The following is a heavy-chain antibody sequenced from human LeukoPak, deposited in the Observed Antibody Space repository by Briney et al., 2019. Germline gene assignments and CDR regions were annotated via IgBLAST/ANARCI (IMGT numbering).Heavy chain of an antibody. CDR3: ARGHTYYDILTGYSYYYYMDV. Sequence: ASVKVSCKASGYTFTSYGISWVRQAPGQGLEWMGWISAYNGNTNYAQKLQGRVTITRNTSISTAYMELSSLRSEDTAVCYCARGHTYYDILTGYSYYYYMDVWGKGTTVTVSS. CDR2: ISAYNGNT. D-gene: IGHD3-9*01. V-gene: IGHV1-18*01. J-gene: IGHJ6*03. CDR1: GYTFTSYG.